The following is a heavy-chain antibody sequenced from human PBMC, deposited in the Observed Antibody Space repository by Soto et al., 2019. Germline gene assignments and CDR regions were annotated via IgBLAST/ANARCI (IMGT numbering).Heavy chain of an antibody. CDR3: ARXIGYSYGQSGYYYGMDV. D-gene: IGHD5-18*01. J-gene: IGHJ6*02. V-gene: IGHV1-18*04. Sequence: AAVKVSCKASGYTFTSYGISWVRQAPGQGLEWMGWISAYNGNTNYAQKLQGRVTMTTDTPTSTAYMELRSLRSDDTAVYYCARXIGYSYGQSGYYYGMDVWGQGTTVTVSS. CDR1: GYTFTSYG. CDR2: ISAYNGNT.